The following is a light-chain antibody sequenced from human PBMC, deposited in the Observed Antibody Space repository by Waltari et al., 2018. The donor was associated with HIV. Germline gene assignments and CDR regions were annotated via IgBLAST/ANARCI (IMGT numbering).Light chain of an antibody. V-gene: IGKV3-11*01. Sequence: EVVLTQSPATLSLSPGERATLSCRASQSVCSYLAWYQQKPGQAPRLLIYDASNRATGIPAMFSGSGSGTYFTLTISSLEPEDFAVYYCQQRNNWPFFGPGAKVDIK. CDR3: QQRNNWPF. CDR2: DAS. CDR1: QSVCSY. J-gene: IGKJ3*01.